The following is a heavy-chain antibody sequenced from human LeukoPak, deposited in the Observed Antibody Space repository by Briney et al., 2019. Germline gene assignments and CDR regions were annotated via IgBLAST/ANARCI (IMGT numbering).Heavy chain of an antibody. CDR3: ARDSYDSSGYPGAFDI. Sequence: ASVKVSCKASGYTFTSYAMNWVRQAPGQGLEWMGWINTNTGSPTYAQGFTGRFVFSLDTSVSTAYLQISSLKAEDTAVYYCARDSYDSSGYPGAFDIWGQGTMVAVSS. CDR2: INTNTGSP. D-gene: IGHD3-22*01. J-gene: IGHJ3*02. CDR1: GYTFTSYA. V-gene: IGHV7-4-1*02.